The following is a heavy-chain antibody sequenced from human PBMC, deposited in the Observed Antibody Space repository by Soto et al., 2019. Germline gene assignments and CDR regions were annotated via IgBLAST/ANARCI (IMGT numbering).Heavy chain of an antibody. V-gene: IGHV1-18*04. CDR2: ISPKNGNT. Sequence: ASVKVSCKASGYSFSTYDISWLRQAPGQGPEWMGRISPKNGNTNYAQNFQDRVTMTADTSSSTAYMELRGLRSDDTAKYYCATSYDPWFDPWGQGTLVTVSS. CDR1: GYSFSTYD. J-gene: IGHJ5*02. CDR3: ATSYDPWFDP. D-gene: IGHD3-3*01.